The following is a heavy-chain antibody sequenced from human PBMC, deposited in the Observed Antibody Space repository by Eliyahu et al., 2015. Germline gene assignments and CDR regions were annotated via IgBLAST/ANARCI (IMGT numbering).Heavy chain of an antibody. J-gene: IGHJ3*02. D-gene: IGHD2-8*01. V-gene: IGHV1-18*01. CDR3: AREYCTNGVCYSDAFDI. CDR1: GYTFTSXG. CDR2: ISAYNGNT. Sequence: QVQLVQSGAEVKKPGASVKVSCKASGYTFTSXGISWVRQAPGQGLEWMGWISAYNGNTNYAQKLQGRVTMTTDTSTSTAYMELRSLRSDDTAVYYCAREYCTNGVCYSDAFDIWGQGTMVTVSS.